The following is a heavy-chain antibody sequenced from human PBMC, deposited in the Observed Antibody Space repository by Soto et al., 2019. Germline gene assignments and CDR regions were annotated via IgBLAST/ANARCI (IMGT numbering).Heavy chain of an antibody. D-gene: IGHD6-13*01. CDR2: ISGSGGST. J-gene: IGHJ4*02. Sequence: GGSLRLSCAASGFTFSNYAMSWVRQAPGKGLEWVSAISGSGGSTYYADSVKGRFTISRDNSKNTLYLQMNSLRAEDTAVYSCARGIATAGIGTWGQGTLVTVSS. V-gene: IGHV3-23*01. CDR3: ARGIATAGIGT. CDR1: GFTFSNYA.